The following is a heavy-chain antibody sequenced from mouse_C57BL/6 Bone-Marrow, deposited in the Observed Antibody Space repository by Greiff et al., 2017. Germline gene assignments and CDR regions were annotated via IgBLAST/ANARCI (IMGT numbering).Heavy chain of an antibody. D-gene: IGHD1-1*01. CDR3: TRFITTVVAKDRNYFDY. CDR1: GFNIKDYY. Sequence: EVQLVESGAELVRPGASVKLSCTASGFNIKDYYMHWVKQRPEQGLEWIGRIDPEDGDTEYAPKFQGKATMTADTSSNTAYLQLSSLTSEDTAVYYCTRFITTVVAKDRNYFDYWGQGTTLTVSS. CDR2: IDPEDGDT. V-gene: IGHV14-1*01. J-gene: IGHJ2*01.